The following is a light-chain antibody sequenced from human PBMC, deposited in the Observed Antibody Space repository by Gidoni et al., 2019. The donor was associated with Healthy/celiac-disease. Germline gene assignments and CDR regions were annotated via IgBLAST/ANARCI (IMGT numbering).Light chain of an antibody. J-gene: IGKJ2*01. V-gene: IGKV3-15*01. CDR2: GAS. CDR1: QSVSSN. Sequence: THPPATLSVSPGERATLSCRASQSVSSNLAWYQQKPGQAPRLLIYGASTRATGIPARFSGSGSGTEFTLTISSLQSEDFAVYYCQQYNNWPGTFGQGTKLEIK. CDR3: QQYNNWPGT.